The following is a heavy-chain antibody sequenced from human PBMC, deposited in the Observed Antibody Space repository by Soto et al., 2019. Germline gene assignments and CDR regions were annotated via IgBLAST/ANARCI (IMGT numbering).Heavy chain of an antibody. V-gene: IGHV3-30*03. Sequence: GSLRLSCAVSGFTFSYYAMHWVRQAPGKGLEWVAIISFDGDNKYYADSVKGRFTISRDNSKNTLYLQMNSLRAEDTAVYYCAREDYYSTSPGGRAPKTQKQYLDYWGQGTLVTVSS. J-gene: IGHJ4*02. CDR1: GFTFSYYA. CDR2: ISFDGDNK. D-gene: IGHD1-26*01. CDR3: AREDYYSTSPGGRAPKTQKQYLDY.